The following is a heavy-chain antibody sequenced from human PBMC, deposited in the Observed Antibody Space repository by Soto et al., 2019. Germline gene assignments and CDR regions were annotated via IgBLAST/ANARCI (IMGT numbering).Heavy chain of an antibody. CDR3: ARDLAYCSWSFCCYFDY. J-gene: IGHJ4*02. V-gene: IGHV3-48*02. CDR1: GSTFSSYS. CDR2: ISSSARTI. Sequence: EVKLVESGGGLVQPGGSLRLSCADSGSTFSSYSMNWVRQAPGKGLEWVAYISSSARTIFYADSVQGRFTISRYNAKNSLYLQMNSLRDEHTAVYHRARDLAYCSWSFCCYFDYSGQRTLVTDSS. D-gene: IGHD3-10*01.